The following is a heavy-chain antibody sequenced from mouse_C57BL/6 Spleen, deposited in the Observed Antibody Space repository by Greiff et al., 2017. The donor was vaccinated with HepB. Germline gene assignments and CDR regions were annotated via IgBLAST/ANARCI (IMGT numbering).Heavy chain of an antibody. V-gene: IGHV1-50*01. D-gene: IGHD2-3*01. CDR2: IDPSDSYT. Sequence: QVQLQQPGAELVKPGASVKLSCKASGYTFPSYWMQWVKQRPGQGLEWIGEIDPSDSYTNYNQKFKGKATLTVDTSSSTAYMQLSSLTSEDSAVYYCARWLLRGDYFDYWGQGTTLTVSS. CDR3: ARWLLRGDYFDY. CDR1: GYTFPSYW. J-gene: IGHJ2*01.